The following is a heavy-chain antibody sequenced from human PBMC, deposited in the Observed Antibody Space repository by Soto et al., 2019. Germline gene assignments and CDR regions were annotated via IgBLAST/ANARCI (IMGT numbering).Heavy chain of an antibody. J-gene: IGHJ3*01. D-gene: IGHD1-26*01. CDR1: GYSFTTYG. Sequence: QVQLVQSGAEVMKPGASVRVSCKASGYSFTTYGISWVRQAPGQRLEYMGWISVYNGDTNYAQKLQGRVTMTTDTSTSTAYMELRSLRSDDTAIYYCARDRRDSVADRRSFDVWGQGTMVTVSS. CDR3: ARDRRDSVADRRSFDV. V-gene: IGHV1-18*01. CDR2: ISVYNGDT.